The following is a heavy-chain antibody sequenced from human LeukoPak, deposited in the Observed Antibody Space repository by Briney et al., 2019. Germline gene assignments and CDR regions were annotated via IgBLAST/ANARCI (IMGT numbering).Heavy chain of an antibody. Sequence: GESLKISCKGSGYSFTSHWIGWVRQTPGKGLEWMGIIYPGDSDTRYSPSFQGQVTISADKSISTAYLQWSSLKASDTAIYYCARQGPIRGSYSLAFDIWGQGTMVTVSS. V-gene: IGHV5-51*01. J-gene: IGHJ3*02. CDR2: IYPGDSDT. CDR3: ARQGPIRGSYSLAFDI. CDR1: GYSFTSHW. D-gene: IGHD1-26*01.